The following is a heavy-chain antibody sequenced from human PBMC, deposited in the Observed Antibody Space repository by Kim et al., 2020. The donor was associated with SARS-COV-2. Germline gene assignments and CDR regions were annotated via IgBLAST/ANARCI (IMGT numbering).Heavy chain of an antibody. V-gene: IGHV3-53*01. J-gene: IGHJ3*02. D-gene: IGHD3-22*01. CDR3: ARDYYDSSGFDAFDI. Sequence: PVKGRFTISRDNSKNTLYLQMISLRAENTAVYYCARDYYDSSGFDAFDIWGQGTMVTVSS.